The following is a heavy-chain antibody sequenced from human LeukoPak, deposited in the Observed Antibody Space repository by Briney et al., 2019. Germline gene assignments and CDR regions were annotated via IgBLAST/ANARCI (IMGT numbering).Heavy chain of an antibody. CDR1: GFSFISYG. J-gene: IGHJ4*02. CDR2: ISDDGRRK. D-gene: IGHD4-17*01. V-gene: IGHV3-30*18. Sequence: GGSLRLSCAASGFSFISYGMHWVRQAPGKGLEWVGVISDDGRRKDYADSVKGRFTISRDNSRDTLYLQMNSLRAEDTAVYYCAKRPSDYGDYVSYFDYWGQGTLVTVSS. CDR3: AKRPSDYGDYVSYFDY.